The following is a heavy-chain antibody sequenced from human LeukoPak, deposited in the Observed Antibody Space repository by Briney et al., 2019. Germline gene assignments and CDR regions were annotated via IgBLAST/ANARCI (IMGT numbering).Heavy chain of an antibody. CDR2: IYSGGST. CDR1: GFTVSSNY. Sequence: GGSLRLSCAASGFTVSSNYMSWVRQAPGKGLEWVSVIYSGGSTYYADSVKGRFTISRDNSKNTLYLQMSSLRAEDTAVYYCARQYYDYVWGSPGGFDPWGQGTLVTVSS. J-gene: IGHJ5*02. CDR3: ARQYYDYVWGSPGGFDP. V-gene: IGHV3-53*01. D-gene: IGHD3-16*01.